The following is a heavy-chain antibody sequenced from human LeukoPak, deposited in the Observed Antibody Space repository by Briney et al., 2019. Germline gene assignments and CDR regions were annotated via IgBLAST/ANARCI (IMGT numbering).Heavy chain of an antibody. J-gene: IGHJ6*02. CDR3: AKDRRYCSGGSCLFYYYGMDV. D-gene: IGHD2-15*01. CDR1: GFTFSSYG. Sequence: GRSLRLFCAASGFTFSSYGMHWVRQAPGKGLEWVAVISYDGSNKYYADSVKGRFTISRDNSKNTLYLQMNSLRAEDTAVYYCAKDRRYCSGGSCLFYYYGMDVWGQGTTVTVSS. V-gene: IGHV3-30*18. CDR2: ISYDGSNK.